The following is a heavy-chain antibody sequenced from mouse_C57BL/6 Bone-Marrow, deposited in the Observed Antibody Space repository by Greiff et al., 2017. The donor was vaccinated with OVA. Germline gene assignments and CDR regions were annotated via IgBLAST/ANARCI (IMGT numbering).Heavy chain of an antibody. CDR1: GYAFSSSW. D-gene: IGHD2-4*01. CDR3: ADYDYAFDY. CDR2: IYPGDGDT. J-gene: IGHJ2*01. V-gene: IGHV1-82*01. Sequence: QVQLQQSGPELVKPGASVKISCKASGYAFSSSWMNWVKQRPGKGLEWIGQIYPGDGDTNYNGKFKGKATLTADKSSSTAYMQLSSLTSEDSAVYYCADYDYAFDYWGQGTTLTVSS.